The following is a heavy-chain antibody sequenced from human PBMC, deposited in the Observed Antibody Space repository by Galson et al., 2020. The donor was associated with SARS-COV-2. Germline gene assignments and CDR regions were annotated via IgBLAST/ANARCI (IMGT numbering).Heavy chain of an antibody. CDR3: ARYYYGSGSHYNDAYFDS. D-gene: IGHD3-10*01. V-gene: IGHV4-59*01. Sequence: SETLSLTCTVSGGSITTYYWSWIRQPPGKGLEWIGNISHSGSTNYNPSLKSRVTISADTSKNQVSLNLSFVTAADTAVYYCARYYYGSGSHYNDAYFDSWGQGTLVTVSS. CDR2: ISHSGST. CDR1: GGSITTYY. J-gene: IGHJ4*02.